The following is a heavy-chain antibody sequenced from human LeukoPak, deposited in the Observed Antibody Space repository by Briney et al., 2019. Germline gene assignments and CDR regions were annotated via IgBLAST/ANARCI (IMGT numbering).Heavy chain of an antibody. CDR1: GFTFDDYA. CDR3: AKEGYCSSTSCYGLDY. V-gene: IGHV3-43D*03. CDR2: ISWDGGST. D-gene: IGHD2-2*01. J-gene: IGHJ4*02. Sequence: PGGSLRLSCAVSGFTFDDYAVHWVRQAPGKGLEWVSLISWDGGSTYYADSVKGRFTISRDNSKNSLYLQMNSLRAEDTALYYCAKEGYCSSTSCYGLDYWGQGTLVTVSS.